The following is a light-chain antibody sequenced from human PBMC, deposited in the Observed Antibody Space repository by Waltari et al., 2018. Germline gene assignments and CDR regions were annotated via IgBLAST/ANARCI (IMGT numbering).Light chain of an antibody. CDR1: QSVRNY. Sequence: EIVLTKSPATLSLSPGERATLSCRASQSVRNYLAWYQQKPGQAPRLLIYDASKRATGLPARFSGSGSGTDFTLTISSLEPEDFAVYFCQHVAAFGPGTKVDI. CDR2: DAS. CDR3: QHVAA. J-gene: IGKJ3*01. V-gene: IGKV3-11*01.